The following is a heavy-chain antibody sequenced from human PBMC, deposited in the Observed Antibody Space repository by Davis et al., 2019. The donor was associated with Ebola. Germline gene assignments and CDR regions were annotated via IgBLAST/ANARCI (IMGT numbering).Heavy chain of an antibody. CDR2: ISWNSGSI. D-gene: IGHD1-1*01. CDR3: ARDQQLFF. Sequence: GGSLRLSCAASGFTFDDYAMHWVRQAPGKGLEWVSGISWNSGSIGYADSVRGRFTISRDNTQNTLYLQMNSLRVDDTAVYYCARDQQLFFWGQGTLVTVSS. CDR1: GFTFDDYA. V-gene: IGHV3-9*01. J-gene: IGHJ1*01.